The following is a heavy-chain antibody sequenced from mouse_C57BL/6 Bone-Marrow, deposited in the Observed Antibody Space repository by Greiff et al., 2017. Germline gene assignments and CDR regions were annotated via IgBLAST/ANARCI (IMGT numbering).Heavy chain of an antibody. D-gene: IGHD1-1*01. CDR3: AREFITTVVGGYFDV. J-gene: IGHJ1*03. Sequence: QVQLKESGPGLVAPSQSLSITCTVSGFSLTSYAISWVRQPPGKGLEWLGVIWTGGGTTYNSALNSRLSISKDNSKSQVFLKMNSLQTDDTARYYCAREFITTVVGGYFDVWGTGTTVTVSS. CDR2: IWTGGGT. V-gene: IGHV2-9-1*01. CDR1: GFSLTSYA.